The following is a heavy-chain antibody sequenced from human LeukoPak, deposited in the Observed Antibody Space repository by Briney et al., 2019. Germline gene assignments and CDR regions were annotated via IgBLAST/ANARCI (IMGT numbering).Heavy chain of an antibody. J-gene: IGHJ4*02. D-gene: IGHD6-6*01. CDR1: GFNFSSYA. CDR3: ARSWHDSSSAGDFNY. V-gene: IGHV3-30*01. CDR2: ILFDGSNT. Sequence: GGSQRLSCAASGFNFSSYAMHWVRQAPGKGLEWVAAILFDGSNTYYADSVMGRCTISRDNSKNTLYLQMNSLRPEDTAVYCCARSWHDSSSAGDFNYWGQGTLVTVSS.